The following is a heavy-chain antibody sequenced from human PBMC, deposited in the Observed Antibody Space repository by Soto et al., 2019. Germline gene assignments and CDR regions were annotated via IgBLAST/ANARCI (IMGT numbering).Heavy chain of an antibody. Sequence: SETLCLTCTVSGGSISSYYWSWIRQPPGKGLEWIGCIYYSGSSNYNPSLKSRVTISVDTSKNQFSLKLSSVTAADTAVYYCARWLRPYYFDYWGQGTLVTVS. V-gene: IGHV4-59*01. J-gene: IGHJ4*02. CDR1: GGSISSYY. CDR2: IYYSGSS. CDR3: ARWLRPYYFDY. D-gene: IGHD5-12*01.